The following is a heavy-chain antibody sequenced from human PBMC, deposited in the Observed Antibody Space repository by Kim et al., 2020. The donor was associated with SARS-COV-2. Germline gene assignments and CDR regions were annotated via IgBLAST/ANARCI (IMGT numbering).Heavy chain of an antibody. V-gene: IGHV3-43*01. J-gene: IGHJ6*02. CDR2: ISWDGGST. CDR3: AKDKHGSGYYGMDV. D-gene: IGHD3-10*01. Sequence: GGSLRLSCAASGFTFDDYTMHWVRQAPGKGLEWVSLISWDGGSTYYADSVKGRFTISRDNSKNSLYLQMNSLRTEDTALYYCAKDKHGSGYYGMDVWAKGPRSPSP. CDR1: GFTFDDYT.